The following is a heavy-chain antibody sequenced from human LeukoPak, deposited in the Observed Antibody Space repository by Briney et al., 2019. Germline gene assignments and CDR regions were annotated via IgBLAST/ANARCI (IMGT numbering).Heavy chain of an antibody. CDR3: AKEGMVGATTGSFDY. J-gene: IGHJ4*02. Sequence: PGGSLRLSCAASGFTFDDYAMHWVRQAPGKGLEWVSLISWDGGSTYYADSVKGRFTISRDNSKNSLYLQMNSLRAEDTALYYCAKEGMVGATTGSFDYWGQGTLVTVSS. V-gene: IGHV3-43D*03. D-gene: IGHD1-26*01. CDR2: ISWDGGST. CDR1: GFTFDDYA.